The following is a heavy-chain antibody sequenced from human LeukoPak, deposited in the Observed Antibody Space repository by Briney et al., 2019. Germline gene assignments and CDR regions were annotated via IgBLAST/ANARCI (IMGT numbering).Heavy chain of an antibody. D-gene: IGHD3-3*01. CDR2: IKQDGSEM. V-gene: IGHV3-7*04. Sequence: GGSLRLSCAASGFTFSSYWMSWVPQAPGKGVEWVANIKQDGSEMYYVDSVKGRFTTSRDNAKNSLYLQMNSLRAEDTAVYYCARSSGAAFDYWGQGTLVTVSS. CDR3: ARSSGAAFDY. CDR1: GFTFSSYW. J-gene: IGHJ4*02.